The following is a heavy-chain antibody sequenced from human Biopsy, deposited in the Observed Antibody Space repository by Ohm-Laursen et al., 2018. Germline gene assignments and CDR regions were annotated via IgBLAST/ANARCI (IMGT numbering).Heavy chain of an antibody. Sequence: SGTLSLTCAVFGKTFSDYQWSWIRQPPGKGLEWIGQIYQAGTTNYNPSLKSRVSISADASKYEFSLRLTSVTAADTAVYLCGNEVHGRDYWGLGAQVTVSS. V-gene: IGHV4-34*08. CDR2: IYQAGTT. D-gene: IGHD2-15*01. J-gene: IGHJ4*02. CDR3: GNEVHGRDY. CDR1: GKTFSDYQ.